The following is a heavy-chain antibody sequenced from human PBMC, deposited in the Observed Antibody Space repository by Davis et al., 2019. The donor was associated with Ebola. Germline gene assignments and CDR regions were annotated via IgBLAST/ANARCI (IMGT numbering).Heavy chain of an antibody. Sequence: GESLKISCAASGFTFSSYWMHWVRQAPGKGLVWVSCINRDGSTTTYADSVKGRFTISRDNSKNTLYLQMNSLRAEDTAVYYCAKDRQKITYDILTGYYSSEYFQHWGQGTLVTVSS. CDR1: GFTFSSYW. J-gene: IGHJ1*01. D-gene: IGHD3-9*01. CDR3: AKDRQKITYDILTGYYSSEYFQH. V-gene: IGHV3-74*03. CDR2: INRDGSTT.